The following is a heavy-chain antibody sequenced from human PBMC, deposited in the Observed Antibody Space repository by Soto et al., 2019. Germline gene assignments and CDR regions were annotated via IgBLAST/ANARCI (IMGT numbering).Heavy chain of an antibody. CDR1: GGTFSSYA. V-gene: IGHV1-69*12. CDR3: ARALRKFGSNYGQFDY. CDR2: IIPIFGTA. Sequence: QVPLVQSGAEVKKPGSSVKVSCKASGGTFSSYAISWVRQAPGQGLEWMGGIIPIFGTANYAQKFQGRVTISADESTSTAYIALSSLRSEDTAVYYCARALRKFGSNYGQFDYWGQGTLVTVSS. J-gene: IGHJ4*02. D-gene: IGHD4-4*01.